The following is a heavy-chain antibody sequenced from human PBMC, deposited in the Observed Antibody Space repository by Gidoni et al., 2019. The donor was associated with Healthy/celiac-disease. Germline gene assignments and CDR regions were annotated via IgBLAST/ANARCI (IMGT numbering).Heavy chain of an antibody. Sequence: EVQLVESGGGLVQPGGSLKLPCAASGFTFGGSAMPWVRQASGKGLEWVGRIRSKANSYATAYAASVKGRFTISRDDSKNTAYLQMNSLKTEDTAVYYCTLGYRYYYGMDVWGQGTTVTVSS. D-gene: IGHD5-18*01. CDR2: IRSKANSYAT. CDR1: GFTFGGSA. V-gene: IGHV3-73*01. J-gene: IGHJ6*02. CDR3: TLGYRYYYGMDV.